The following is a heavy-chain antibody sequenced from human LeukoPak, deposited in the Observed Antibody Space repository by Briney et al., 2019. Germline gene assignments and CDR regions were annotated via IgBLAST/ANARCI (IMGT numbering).Heavy chain of an antibody. J-gene: IGHJ3*02. V-gene: IGHV4-59*06. D-gene: IGHD2-21*02. CDR2: IYYSGST. CDR3: ARADCGGDCYRPSDAFDI. Sequence: SETLSLTCTVSGGSISSYYWSWIRQPPGKGLEWIGYIYYSGSTYYNPSLKSRVTISVDTSKNQFSLKLSSVTAADTAVYYCARADCGGDCYRPSDAFDIWGQGTMVTVSS. CDR1: GGSISSYY.